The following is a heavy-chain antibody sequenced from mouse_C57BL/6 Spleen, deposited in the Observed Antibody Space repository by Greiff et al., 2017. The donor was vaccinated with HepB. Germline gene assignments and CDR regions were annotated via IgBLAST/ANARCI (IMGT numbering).Heavy chain of an antibody. Sequence: VQLQQSGPGLVQPSQSLSISCTASGFSLTSYGVHWVRQSPGKGLEWLGVIWSGGSTAYNAAIISRLSISKDNSKSQVFFKMNSLQADDTAIYYCARIMDDWGQGTSVTVSS. CDR3: ARIMDD. CDR2: IWSGGST. CDR1: GFSLTSYG. V-gene: IGHV2-2*01. J-gene: IGHJ4*01.